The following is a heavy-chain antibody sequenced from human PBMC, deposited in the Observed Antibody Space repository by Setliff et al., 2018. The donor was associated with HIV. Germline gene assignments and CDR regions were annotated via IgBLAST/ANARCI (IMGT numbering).Heavy chain of an antibody. CDR2: IYYSGST. D-gene: IGHD3-10*01. J-gene: IGHJ4*02. CDR1: GGSINTGSYY. Sequence: SETLSLTCTVSGGSINTGSYYWGWIRQPPGKGLESIGTIYYSGSTYYKSSLKSRLTISVDTSKNQFSLKMSSVTAADTAVYYCARARGPEGCFDSWGQGTLVTVSS. V-gene: IGHV4-39*07. CDR3: ARARGPEGCFDS.